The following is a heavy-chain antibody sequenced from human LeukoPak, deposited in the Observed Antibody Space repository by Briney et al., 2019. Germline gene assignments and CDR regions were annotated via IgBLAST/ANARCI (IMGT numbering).Heavy chain of an antibody. V-gene: IGHV5-51*01. CDR1: GYDFTTYW. CDR3: ARHWSAAWFGY. CDR2: INPVNSET. D-gene: IGHD3-3*01. Sequence: GESLKISCKGFGYDFTTYWIAWVRQMPGKGLEWMGNINPVNSETTYSPSFQGLVTMSVDESISTVYLQLSSLKASDTAMYFCARHWSAAWFGYWGQGSPVTVSS. J-gene: IGHJ4*03.